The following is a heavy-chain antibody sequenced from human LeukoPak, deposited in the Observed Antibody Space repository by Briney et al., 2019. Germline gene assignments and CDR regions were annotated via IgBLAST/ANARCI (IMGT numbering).Heavy chain of an antibody. J-gene: IGHJ1*01. CDR2: IYSGGST. Sequence: GGSLRLSCAASGFTVNSNYMSWVRQAPGKGLEWVSVIYSGGSTYYADSVKGRFTISRDNSKNTLYLQMNSLRAEDTAVYYCASMYFSQYLQHWGQGNLVTVSS. CDR3: ASMYFSQYLQH. D-gene: IGHD2-8*01. CDR1: GFTVNSNY. V-gene: IGHV3-53*01.